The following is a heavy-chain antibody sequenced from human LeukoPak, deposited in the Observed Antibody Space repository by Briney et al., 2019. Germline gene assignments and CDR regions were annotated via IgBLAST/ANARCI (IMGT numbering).Heavy chain of an antibody. CDR3: ASSVYCSSTGCWGDYYYYGMDV. V-gene: IGHV1-18*01. Sequence: ASVKVSCKASGYTFTSYGISWVRQAPGQGLEWMGWISAYNGNTNYAQKLQGRVTMTTDTSTSTAYMELRSLRSDDTAVYYCASSVYCSSTGCWGDYYYYGMDVWGQGTTVTASS. CDR2: ISAYNGNT. J-gene: IGHJ6*02. D-gene: IGHD2-2*01. CDR1: GYTFTSYG.